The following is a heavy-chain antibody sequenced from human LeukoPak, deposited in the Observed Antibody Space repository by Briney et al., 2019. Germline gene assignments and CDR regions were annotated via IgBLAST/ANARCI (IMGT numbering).Heavy chain of an antibody. Sequence: SETLSLTCAVYGGSFSGYYWSWIRQPPGKGLEWIGEINHSGSTNYNPSLKSRVTISVDTSKNQFSLKMSSVTAADTAVYYCARKGGSPFHYWGQGTLVTVSS. D-gene: IGHD3-16*01. CDR3: ARKGGSPFHY. CDR2: INHSGST. CDR1: GGSFSGYY. J-gene: IGHJ4*02. V-gene: IGHV4-34*01.